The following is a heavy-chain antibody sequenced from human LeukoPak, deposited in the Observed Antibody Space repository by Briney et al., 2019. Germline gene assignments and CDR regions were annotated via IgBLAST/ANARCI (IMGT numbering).Heavy chain of an antibody. CDR2: ISTYNAYT. CDR1: GYTFLNSG. Sequence: AAVKVSCKASGYTFLNSGISWVRQATGQGIEWMGWISTYNAYTIYAQKLQGRVTMTTDTSTTTASMELRSLRPDDTAIYYCARQVDTTMALPDYWGQGTLVTVSS. J-gene: IGHJ4*02. D-gene: IGHD5-18*01. CDR3: ARQVDTTMALPDY. V-gene: IGHV1-18*01.